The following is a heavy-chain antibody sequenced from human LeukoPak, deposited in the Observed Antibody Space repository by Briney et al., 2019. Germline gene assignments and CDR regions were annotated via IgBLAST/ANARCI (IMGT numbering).Heavy chain of an antibody. CDR3: ARAHTPIRIPGLNFDY. CDR1: GYTFTSYG. Sequence: ASVKVSCKASGYTFTSYGISWVRQAPGQGLEWMGWISAYNGNTNYAQKLQDRVTMTIDTSTSTAYMELRSLRSEDTAVYYCARAHTPIRIPGLNFDYWGQGTLVTVSS. CDR2: ISAYNGNT. D-gene: IGHD5-24*01. J-gene: IGHJ4*02. V-gene: IGHV1-18*01.